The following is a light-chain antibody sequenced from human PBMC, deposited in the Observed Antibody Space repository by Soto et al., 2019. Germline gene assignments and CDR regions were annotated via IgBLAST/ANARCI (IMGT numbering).Light chain of an antibody. CDR1: QSISSSY. CDR3: QQYNSWVT. Sequence: EIVLTQSPGTLSLSPGKRATLSCRASQSISSSYLAWYQQRPGQAPRLLIYGASSRATGIPDRFSGSGSGTEFTLTISRLEPEDFAVYYCQQYNSWVTFGGGTKVDIK. J-gene: IGKJ4*01. CDR2: GAS. V-gene: IGKV3-20*01.